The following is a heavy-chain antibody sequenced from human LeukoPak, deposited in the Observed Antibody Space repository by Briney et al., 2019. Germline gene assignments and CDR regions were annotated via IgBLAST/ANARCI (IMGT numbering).Heavy chain of an antibody. Sequence: SETLSLTCAVYGGSFSGYYWSWIRQPPGKGLEWIAEINHSGSTNYNPSLKSRVTISVDTSKNQFSLKLSSVTAADTAVYYCARGQRLRWERIYFQHWGQGTLVTVSS. V-gene: IGHV4-34*01. J-gene: IGHJ1*01. CDR1: GGSFSGYY. CDR2: INHSGST. D-gene: IGHD4-23*01. CDR3: ARGQRLRWERIYFQH.